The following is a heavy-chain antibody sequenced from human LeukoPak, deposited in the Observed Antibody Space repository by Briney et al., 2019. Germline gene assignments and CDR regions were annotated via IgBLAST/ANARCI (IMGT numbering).Heavy chain of an antibody. D-gene: IGHD6-19*01. V-gene: IGHV3-23*01. Sequence: GGSLRLSCAASGFTFSSYDMTWVRQAPGRGLEWVSSIRPSGENTYYGDSVKGRFAISRDNSKNTVYLQMNNMRVDDTALYYCARVAGWHWFDPWGQGTLVTVSS. CDR3: ARVAGWHWFDP. CDR1: GFTFSSYD. J-gene: IGHJ5*02. CDR2: IRPSGENT.